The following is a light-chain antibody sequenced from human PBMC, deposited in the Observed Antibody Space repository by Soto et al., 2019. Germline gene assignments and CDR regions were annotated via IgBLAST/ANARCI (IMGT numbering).Light chain of an antibody. J-gene: IGKJ2*01. CDR1: QSVGSY. Sequence: EIVLTQSPATLSLSPGERVTLSCRASQSVGSYLAWYQQKPGQAPRLLIYGASNRATGIPARFSGSGSGTDSSLTISSLESEDFAVYYCQHRGKWPRTFGQGTKLEIK. CDR3: QHRGKWPRT. V-gene: IGKV3-11*01. CDR2: GAS.